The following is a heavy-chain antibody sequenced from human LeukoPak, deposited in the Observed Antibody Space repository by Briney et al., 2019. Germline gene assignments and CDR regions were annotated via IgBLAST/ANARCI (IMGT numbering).Heavy chain of an antibody. V-gene: IGHV3-30*02. Sequence: GGSLRLSCAASGFTFNSYGMHWVRQAPGKGLEWVAFIRYDGSNKYYADSVKGRFTISRDNSKNTLYLQMNSLRAEDTAVYYCAKDSGYSYGPYYFDYWGQGTLVTVSS. CDR2: IRYDGSNK. J-gene: IGHJ4*02. CDR3: AKDSGYSYGPYYFDY. CDR1: GFTFNSYG. D-gene: IGHD5-18*01.